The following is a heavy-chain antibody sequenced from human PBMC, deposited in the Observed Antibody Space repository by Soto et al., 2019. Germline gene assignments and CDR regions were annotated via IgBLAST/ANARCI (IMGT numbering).Heavy chain of an antibody. V-gene: IGHV1-69*01. Sequence: QVQLVQSGAVVKKPGSSVKVSCKASGGTFSSYAISWVRQAPGQGLEWMGGIIPIFGTANYAQKFQGRVTITADESTSTAYMELSSLRSEDTAVYYCARLDPPRRYEYNWFDPWGQGTLVTVSS. CDR3: ARLDPPRRYEYNWFDP. J-gene: IGHJ5*02. D-gene: IGHD3-16*02. CDR2: IIPIFGTA. CDR1: GGTFSSYA.